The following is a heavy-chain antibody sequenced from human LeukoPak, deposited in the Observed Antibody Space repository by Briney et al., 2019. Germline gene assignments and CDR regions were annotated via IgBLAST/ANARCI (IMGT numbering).Heavy chain of an antibody. J-gene: IGHJ6*03. Sequence: GGSLRLSCAASEFSVGSNYMTWVRQAPGKGLEWVSLIYSGGSTYYADSVKGRFTISRDNSKNTLYLQMNSLRAEDTAVYYCARAGKVGCSGGSCYGYYMDVWGKGTTVTVSS. V-gene: IGHV3-66*01. D-gene: IGHD2-15*01. CDR3: ARAGKVGCSGGSCYGYYMDV. CDR2: IYSGGST. CDR1: EFSVGSNY.